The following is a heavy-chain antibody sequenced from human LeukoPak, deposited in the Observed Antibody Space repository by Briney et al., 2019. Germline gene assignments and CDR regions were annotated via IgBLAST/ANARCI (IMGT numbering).Heavy chain of an antibody. CDR1: GGSISSYY. D-gene: IGHD3-22*01. CDR3: ARDSGYYPN. J-gene: IGHJ4*02. Sequence: QVQLQESGPGLVKPSETLSLTCTVSGGSISSYYWSWIRPPPGKGLEWIGYIYYSGSTNYNPSLKSRVTISVDTSKNQFSLKLSSVTAADTAVYYCARDSGYYPNWGQGTLVTVSS. V-gene: IGHV4-59*01. CDR2: IYYSGST.